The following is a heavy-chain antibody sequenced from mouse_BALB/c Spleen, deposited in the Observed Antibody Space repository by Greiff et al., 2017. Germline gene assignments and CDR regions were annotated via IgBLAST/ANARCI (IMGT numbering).Heavy chain of an antibody. D-gene: IGHD2-3*01. CDR2: INPDSSTI. CDR3: ARLKMGLNYAMDY. J-gene: IGHJ4*01. V-gene: IGHV4-1*02. CDR1: GFDFSRYW. Sequence: EVKLLESGGGLVQPGGSLKLSCAASGFDFSRYWMSWVRQAPGKGLEWIGEINPDSSTINYTPSLKDKFIISRDNAKNTLYLQMSKVRSEDTALYYCARLKMGLNYAMDYWGQGTSVTVSS.